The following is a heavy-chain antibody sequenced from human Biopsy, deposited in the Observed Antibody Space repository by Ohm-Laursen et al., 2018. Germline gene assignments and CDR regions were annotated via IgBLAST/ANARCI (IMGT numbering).Heavy chain of an antibody. V-gene: IGHV1-8*01. CDR1: GYTFTSYE. CDR3: ARGRNPVWFGEDLDY. Sequence: ASVKVSCKASGYTFTSYEINWVRQATGQGLEWMGWMNPNSGNTGYAQKFQGRVTMTRNASISTAYMEVSSLRSEDTAVYYCARGRNPVWFGEDLDYWGQGTPVTVAS. D-gene: IGHD3-10*01. J-gene: IGHJ4*02. CDR2: MNPNSGNT.